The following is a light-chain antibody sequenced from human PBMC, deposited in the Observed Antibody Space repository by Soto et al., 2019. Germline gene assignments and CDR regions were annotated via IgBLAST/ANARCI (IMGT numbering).Light chain of an antibody. CDR2: EVT. J-gene: IGLJ2*01. Sequence: QSALTQPASVSGSPGQSITISCTGTSSDVGGYNYVSWYQQHPGKAPKLILYEVTNRPSGVSNRFSGSKSGNTASLTISGLQAEDEADYYCNSXXXSTXXVFGGXTXLT. V-gene: IGLV2-14*01. CDR1: SSDVGGYNY. CDR3: NSXXXSTXXV.